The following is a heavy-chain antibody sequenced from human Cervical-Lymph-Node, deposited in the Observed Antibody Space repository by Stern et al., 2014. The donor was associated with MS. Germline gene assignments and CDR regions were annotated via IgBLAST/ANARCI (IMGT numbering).Heavy chain of an antibody. CDR3: ARQGYCSGATCYYWYFDL. D-gene: IGHD2-15*01. J-gene: IGHJ2*01. Sequence: LQLQESGPGLVKPSETLSLTCIVSGGSMTSYHWGWIRQPPGKGLEWIGTVYFSGSTYYNPSLKNRVTISAHKNKFPLTLPSVTAADTAVYYCARQGYCSGATCYYWYFDLWGRGTLVTVSS. V-gene: IGHV4-39*01. CDR1: GGSMTSYH. CDR2: VYFSGST.